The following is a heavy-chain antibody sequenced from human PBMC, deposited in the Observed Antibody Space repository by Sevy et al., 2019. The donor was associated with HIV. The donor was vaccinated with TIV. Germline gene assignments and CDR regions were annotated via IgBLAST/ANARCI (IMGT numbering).Heavy chain of an antibody. D-gene: IGHD6-13*01. CDR2: IHFDGSNQ. J-gene: IGHJ4*02. Sequence: GESLKISCVASGFTFNFYGMHWVRQAPDKGLEWVAFIHFDGSNQYYADSVKGRFTISRDNSKNTLYLQMNSLRPEDTAVYYCAKNTAAAGTGGFHYWGQGTLVTVSS. CDR3: AKNTAAAGTGGFHY. CDR1: GFTFNFYG. V-gene: IGHV3-30*02.